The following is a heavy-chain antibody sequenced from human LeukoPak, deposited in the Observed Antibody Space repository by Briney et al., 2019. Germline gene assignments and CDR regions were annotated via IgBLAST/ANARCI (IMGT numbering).Heavy chain of an antibody. CDR3: AHRPSDFDY. CDR2: IGWDDDK. Sequence: PGPTLVNPTQTLTLTCTFPAFSLSTTGVGVHCIRQPPAKAGGWLAIIGWDDDKRYNPSLKSRLTITKDSSNNQVVLRMTNMDPVDTATYYCAHRPSDFDYWGQGTLVTVSS. V-gene: IGHV2-5*02. CDR1: AFSLSTTGVG. J-gene: IGHJ4*02.